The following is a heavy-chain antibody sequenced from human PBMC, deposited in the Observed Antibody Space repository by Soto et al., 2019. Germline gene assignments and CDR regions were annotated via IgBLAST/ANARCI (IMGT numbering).Heavy chain of an antibody. CDR2: INHIGST. CDR1: GGSFSGYY. Sequence: QVQLPQWGAGLLKPSETLSLTCAVYGGSFSGYYWNWIRQPPGKGLQWIGKINHIGSTNYNPSLKSXXPISVDTSKNQFSLKVRSVTAADTAVYYCARFDSSGWYFDYWGQGNLVTVSS. D-gene: IGHD6-19*01. V-gene: IGHV4-34*01. CDR3: ARFDSSGWYFDY. J-gene: IGHJ4*02.